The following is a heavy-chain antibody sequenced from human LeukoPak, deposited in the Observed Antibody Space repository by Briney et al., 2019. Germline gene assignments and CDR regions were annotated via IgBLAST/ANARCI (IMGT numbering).Heavy chain of an antibody. CDR1: GFTFISYA. D-gene: IGHD5-24*01. J-gene: IGHJ2*01. CDR3: AKVRFVGRYNWFFDR. Sequence: GGSLRLSCAATGFTFISYAMRWVRQAPGKGLEWVSAIVVSGASTYYADSVKGRFTISRDNSKHPLHLQMNSLRAEAPDIYHCAKVRFVGRYNWFFDRWGRATRVTVCS. CDR2: IVVSGAST. V-gene: IGHV3-23*01.